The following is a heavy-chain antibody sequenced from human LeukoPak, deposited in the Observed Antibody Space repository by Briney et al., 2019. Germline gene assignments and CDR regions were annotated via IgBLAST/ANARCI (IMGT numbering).Heavy chain of an antibody. J-gene: IGHJ4*02. Sequence: SETLSLTCTVSGGSISSSSYYWGWIRQPPGKGLEWIGSTYYSGSTYYNPSLKSRVTISVDTSKNQFSLKLSSVTAADTAVYYCARHIGPDWRQLVRGGVYYFDYWGQGTLVTVSS. V-gene: IGHV4-39*01. CDR3: ARHIGPDWRQLVRGGVYYFDY. CDR1: GGSISSSSYY. CDR2: TYYSGST. D-gene: IGHD6-13*01.